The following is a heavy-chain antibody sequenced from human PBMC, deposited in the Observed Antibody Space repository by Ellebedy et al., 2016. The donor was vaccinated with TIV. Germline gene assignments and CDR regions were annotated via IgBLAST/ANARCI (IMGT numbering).Heavy chain of an antibody. D-gene: IGHD2-2*01. CDR2: ITYSRNS. J-gene: IGHJ6*02. CDR1: GGSITSSGYY. Sequence: SETLSLXXTVSGGSITSSGYYWGWIRQPPGKGLEWIGSITYSRNSYYNPSLKSRGTISVDTSKNQFPLRLSSVTAADTAVYYCARFRSGIVVAPAHYGMDVWGQGTTVTVSS. CDR3: ARFRSGIVVAPAHYGMDV. V-gene: IGHV4-39*01.